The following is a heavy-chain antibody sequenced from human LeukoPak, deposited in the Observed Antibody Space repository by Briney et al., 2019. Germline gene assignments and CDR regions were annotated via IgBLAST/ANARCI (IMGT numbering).Heavy chain of an antibody. J-gene: IGHJ4*02. Sequence: SETLSLTCTVSGGSISSYYWSWLRQPPGKGLEWIGYIYYSGSTNYNPSLKSRVTISVDPSKNQFSLKLSSVTAADTAVYYCARDLGGSSADYWGQGTLVTVSS. D-gene: IGHD6-6*01. CDR1: GGSISSYY. CDR3: ARDLGGSSADY. CDR2: IYYSGST. V-gene: IGHV4-59*01.